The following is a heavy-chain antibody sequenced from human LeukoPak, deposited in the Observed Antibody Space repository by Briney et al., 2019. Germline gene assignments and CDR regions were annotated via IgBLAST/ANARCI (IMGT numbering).Heavy chain of an antibody. J-gene: IGHJ4*02. D-gene: IGHD3-3*01. Sequence: SETLSLTCTVSGGSISSYYWSWIRQPPGKGLEWIGYIYTSGSTNYNPSLKSRVTISVDTSKNQFSLKLSSVTAADTAVYYCARHSGPFYYDFWGGWYHFDYRGQGTLVTVSS. CDR3: ARHSGPFYYDFWGGWYHFDY. CDR1: GGSISSYY. V-gene: IGHV4-4*09. CDR2: IYTSGST.